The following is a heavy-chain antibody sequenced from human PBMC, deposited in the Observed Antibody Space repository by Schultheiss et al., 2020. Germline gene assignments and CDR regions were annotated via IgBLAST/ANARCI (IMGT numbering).Heavy chain of an antibody. Sequence: GGSLRLSCAASGFTFSSYAMSWVRQAPGKGLEWVSAISGSGGSTYYADSVKGRFTISRDNTKNTLYLQMNSLRAEDTAVYYCAKDAPQYYDDCSGYSQEGGYWGQGTLVTVSS. V-gene: IGHV3-23*01. J-gene: IGHJ4*02. CDR2: ISGSGGST. CDR1: GFTFSSYA. CDR3: AKDAPQYYDDCSGYSQEGGY. D-gene: IGHD3-22*01.